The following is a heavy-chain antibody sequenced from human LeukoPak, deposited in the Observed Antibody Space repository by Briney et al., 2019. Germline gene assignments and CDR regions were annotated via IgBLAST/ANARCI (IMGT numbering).Heavy chain of an antibody. Sequence: GGSLRLSCAASGFTFSSYLMSWVRQAPGKGLEWVANMKQDGSEKYYVDSVKGRFTISRDKAKNSLYLQMNSLRAEDTAVYYCAKFGAAKYYYYGMDVWGQGTTVTVSS. CDR2: MKQDGSEK. CDR1: GFTFSSYL. D-gene: IGHD3-10*01. V-gene: IGHV3-7*01. J-gene: IGHJ6*02. CDR3: AKFGAAKYYYYGMDV.